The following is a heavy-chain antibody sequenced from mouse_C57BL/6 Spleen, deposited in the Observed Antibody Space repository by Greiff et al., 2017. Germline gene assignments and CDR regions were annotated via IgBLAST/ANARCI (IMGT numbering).Heavy chain of an antibody. CDR1: GFSLTSYG. CDR2: IWRGGST. V-gene: IGHV2-5*01. J-gene: IGHJ1*03. D-gene: IGHD2-5*01. CDR3: AKNYYSNYWYFDV. Sequence: QVQLKESGPGLVQPSQSLSITCTVSGFSLTSYGVHWVRQSPGKGLEWLGVIWRGGSTDYNAAFMSRLSITKDNSKSQVFFKMNSLQADDTAIYYCAKNYYSNYWYFDVWGTGTTVTVSS.